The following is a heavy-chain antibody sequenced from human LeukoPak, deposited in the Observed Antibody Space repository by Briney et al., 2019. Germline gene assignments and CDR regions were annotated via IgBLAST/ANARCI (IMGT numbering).Heavy chain of an antibody. D-gene: IGHD3-10*01. V-gene: IGHV4-34*01. CDR1: GGSFSGYY. CDR3: ARHGDYYGSGSRY. Sequence: SETLSLTCAVYGGSFSGYYWSWIRQPPGKGLEWIGEINHSGSTNYNPSLKSRVAISVDTSKNQFSLRLSSVTAADTAVYYCARHGDYYGSGSRYWGQGTLVTVSS. J-gene: IGHJ4*02. CDR2: INHSGST.